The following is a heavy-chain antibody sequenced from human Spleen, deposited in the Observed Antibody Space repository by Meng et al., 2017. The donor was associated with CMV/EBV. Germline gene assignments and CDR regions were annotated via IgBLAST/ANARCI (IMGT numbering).Heavy chain of an antibody. Sequence: GSLRLSCAVSGGSISSSSFYWAWIRQPPGKGLEWIGSIYYSGSNYYNPSLKSRVTISVDTAKNQFSLKLSSVTAADTAVYYCARHGGIMGAERAFDYWGQGTLVTVSS. CDR1: GGSISSSSFY. V-gene: IGHV4-39*01. CDR2: IYYSGSN. J-gene: IGHJ4*02. D-gene: IGHD1-26*01. CDR3: ARHGGIMGAERAFDY.